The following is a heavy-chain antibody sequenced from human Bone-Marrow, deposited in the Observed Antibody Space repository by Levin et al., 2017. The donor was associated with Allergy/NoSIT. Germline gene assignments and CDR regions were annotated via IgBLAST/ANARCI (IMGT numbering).Heavy chain of an antibody. Sequence: KVLVCVSGISGPGGSTYYADSVQGRFTISRDNSQNTLFLQMDSLRAEDTAMYYCARVPEQWLPTLDGMDVWGQGTTVTVSS. CDR2: ISGPGGST. D-gene: IGHD6-19*01. J-gene: IGHJ6*02. V-gene: IGHV3-23*01. CDR3: ARVPEQWLPTLDGMDV.